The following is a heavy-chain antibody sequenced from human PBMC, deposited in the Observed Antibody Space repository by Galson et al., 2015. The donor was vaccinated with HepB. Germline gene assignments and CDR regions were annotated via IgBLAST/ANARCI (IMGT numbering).Heavy chain of an antibody. CDR1: GFTFSSYS. Sequence: SLRLSCAASGFTFSSYSMNWVRQAPGKGLEWVSSISSSSSYIYYADSVKGRFTISRDNAKNSLYLQMNSLRAEDTAVYYCARDQEAYSSGWYHDYWGQGTLVTVSS. V-gene: IGHV3-21*01. D-gene: IGHD6-19*01. CDR2: ISSSSSYI. J-gene: IGHJ4*02. CDR3: ARDQEAYSSGWYHDY.